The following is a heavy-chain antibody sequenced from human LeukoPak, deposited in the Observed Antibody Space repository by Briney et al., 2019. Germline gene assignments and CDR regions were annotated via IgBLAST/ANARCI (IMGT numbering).Heavy chain of an antibody. CDR3: ARGSLAVAGKQFDY. Sequence: GGSLRLSCTASGFSFSSYWMSWVRQAPGKGLEWVANIKQDGNEKYHLDSVKGRFTISRDNAKNSLYLQMNSLRAEDTAVYYCARGSLAVAGKQFDYWGQGTLVTVSS. D-gene: IGHD6-19*01. V-gene: IGHV3-7*01. CDR2: IKQDGNEK. CDR1: GFSFSSYW. J-gene: IGHJ4*02.